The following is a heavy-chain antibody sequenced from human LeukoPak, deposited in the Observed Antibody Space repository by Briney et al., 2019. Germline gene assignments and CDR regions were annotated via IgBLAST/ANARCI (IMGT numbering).Heavy chain of an antibody. D-gene: IGHD1-26*01. CDR3: ARDAATIFDTFDI. CDR2: ISAYNGNT. Sequence: ASVKVSCKASGYTFANYGISWVRQAPGQGLEWMGWISAYNGNTNYAQNVQDRVTMTTDTSTSTAYMELRSLRSDDTAVYFCARDAATIFDTFDIWGQGTMVTVSS. J-gene: IGHJ3*02. V-gene: IGHV1-18*01. CDR1: GYTFANYG.